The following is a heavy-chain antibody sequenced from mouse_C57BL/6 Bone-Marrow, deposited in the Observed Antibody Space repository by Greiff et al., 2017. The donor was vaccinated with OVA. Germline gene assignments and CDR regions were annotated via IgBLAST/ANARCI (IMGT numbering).Heavy chain of an antibody. CDR2: IDPENGDT. Sequence: EVMLVESGAELVRPGASVKLSCTASGFNIKDDYMHWVKQRPEQGLEWIGWIDPENGDTEYASKFQGKATITADTSSNTAYLQLSSLTSEDTAVYYCTRSYYYGSSPPFAYWGQGTLVTVSA. V-gene: IGHV14-4*01. D-gene: IGHD1-1*01. CDR3: TRSYYYGSSPPFAY. CDR1: GFNIKDDY. J-gene: IGHJ3*01.